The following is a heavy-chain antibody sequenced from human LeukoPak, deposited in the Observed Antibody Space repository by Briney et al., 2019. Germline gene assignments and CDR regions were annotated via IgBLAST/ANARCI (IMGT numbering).Heavy chain of an antibody. J-gene: IGHJ4*02. CDR1: GFTFSGYS. Sequence: GGSLRLSCAASGFTFSGYSMNWVRQAPGKGLEWVSSNSSSSSYIYYADSVKGRFTISRDNAKNSLYLQMNSLRAEDTAVYYCARDAPVLRFLEFGYWGQGTLVTVSS. CDR3: ARDAPVLRFLEFGY. V-gene: IGHV3-21*01. D-gene: IGHD3-3*01. CDR2: NSSSSSYI.